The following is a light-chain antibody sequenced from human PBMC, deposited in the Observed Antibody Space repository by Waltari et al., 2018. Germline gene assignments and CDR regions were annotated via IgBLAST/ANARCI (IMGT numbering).Light chain of an antibody. J-gene: IGKJ2*01. CDR3: QQLYNWPRGA. CDR1: QSVSTY. CDR2: DVI. Sequence: EIVLTQSPATLSLSPGETATLSCRASQSVSTYIACYQQKPGQAPRLLIYDVIRRATGIPARFSGSGSGTDFTLTISSLEPEDFAVYYCQQLYNWPRGAFGQGTKLEI. V-gene: IGKV3-11*01.